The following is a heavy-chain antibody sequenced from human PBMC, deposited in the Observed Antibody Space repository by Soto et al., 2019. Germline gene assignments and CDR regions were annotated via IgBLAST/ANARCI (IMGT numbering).Heavy chain of an antibody. Sequence: SETLSLTCTVSGGSISSSSYYWGWIRQPPGKGLEWIGSIYYSGSTYYNPSLKSRVTISVDTSKNQFSLKLSSVTAADPAVYYCARLFSSGYWPFDYWGQGTLVTAPQ. CDR3: ARLFSSGYWPFDY. V-gene: IGHV4-39*01. D-gene: IGHD3-22*01. CDR1: GGSISSSSYY. J-gene: IGHJ4*02. CDR2: IYYSGST.